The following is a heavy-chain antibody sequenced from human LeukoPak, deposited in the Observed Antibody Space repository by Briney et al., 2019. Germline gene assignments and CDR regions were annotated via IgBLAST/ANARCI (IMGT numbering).Heavy chain of an antibody. CDR1: GFTFSSYA. Sequence: GRSLRLSCAASGFTFSSYAMHWVRQAPDKGLEWVGRSRNKANSYTTQYAASVNGRFTVSRDESKNLLFLQMDSLKIEDTALYYCVRGYHSFDVWGQGTMVTVSS. V-gene: IGHV3-72*01. CDR3: VRGYHSFDV. D-gene: IGHD5-18*01. J-gene: IGHJ3*01. CDR2: SRNKANSYTT.